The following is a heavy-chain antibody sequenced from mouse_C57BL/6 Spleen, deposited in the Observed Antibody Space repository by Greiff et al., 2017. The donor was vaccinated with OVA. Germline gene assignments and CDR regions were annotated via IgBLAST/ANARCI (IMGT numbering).Heavy chain of an antibody. V-gene: IGHV1-53*01. CDR1: GYTFTSYW. Sequence: VQLQQPGTELVKPGASVKLSCKASGYTFTSYWMHWVKQRPGQGLEWIGNINPSNGGTNYNEKFKSKATLTVDKSSSTAYMQLSSLTSEDSAVYYCARGGGTTVVATREFDVWGTGTTVTVSS. D-gene: IGHD1-1*01. J-gene: IGHJ1*03. CDR2: INPSNGGT. CDR3: ARGGGTTVVATREFDV.